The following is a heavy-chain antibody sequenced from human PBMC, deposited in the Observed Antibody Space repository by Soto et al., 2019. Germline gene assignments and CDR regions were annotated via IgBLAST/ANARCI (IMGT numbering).Heavy chain of an antibody. V-gene: IGHV3-23*01. CDR1: GFNVGAFA. J-gene: IGHJ4*02. D-gene: IGHD1-20*01. CDR3: TRETVAGITGLDY. Sequence: GGSLRLSCAASGFNVGAFAVNWVRQAPGKGLEWVSGISVSDAFIYYADSVRGRFSISRDASENILYLQMNSLRVDDTALYYCTRETVAGITGLDYWGPGTLVTVSS. CDR2: ISVSDAFI.